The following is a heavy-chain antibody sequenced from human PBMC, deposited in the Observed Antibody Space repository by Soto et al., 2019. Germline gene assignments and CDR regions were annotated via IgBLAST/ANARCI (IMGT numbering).Heavy chain of an antibody. CDR2: IYHSGSP. J-gene: IGHJ5*02. V-gene: IGHV4-4*02. D-gene: IGHD2-2*01. CDR3: AXRXXAAPNWFDP. CDR1: GGSXSSGTX. Sequence: QVQLQEXGPGLVKPSGTLSLTCAVSGGSXSSGTXXSXVRQPPXRGLEWIGEIYHSGSPNYNPSLKSRVTMSVDKSKNLFSLRLSSVTAADSALYXCAXRXXAAPNWFDPWGQGTLVTVSS.